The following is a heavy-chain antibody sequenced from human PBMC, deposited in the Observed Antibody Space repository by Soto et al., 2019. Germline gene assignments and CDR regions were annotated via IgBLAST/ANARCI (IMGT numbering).Heavy chain of an antibody. D-gene: IGHD6-19*01. J-gene: IGHJ4*02. CDR2: IGSAGDI. V-gene: IGHV3-13*01. Sequence: GGSLRLSCEASGFNFSKYDMHWVRQVTGKGLEWASNIGSAGDISYAVSVKGRFTISRVNAKNSLYPQMNSLRSEDTAVYYCSSTTGYSSGWPAPTGYYFDNWGQGTLVTVSS. CDR3: SSTTGYSSGWPAPTGYYFDN. CDR1: GFNFSKYD.